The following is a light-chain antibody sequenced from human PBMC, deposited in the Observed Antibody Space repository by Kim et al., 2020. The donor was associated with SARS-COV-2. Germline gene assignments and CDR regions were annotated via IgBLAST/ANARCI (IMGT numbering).Light chain of an antibody. V-gene: IGKV3-20*01. CDR1: QSLSSNS. CDR2: GAS. J-gene: IGKJ2*01. Sequence: PGERATLACRASQSLSSNSLAWYQQKPGQAPRLLIYGASRRATGIPDRFSGSGSGTDFTLTISRLEPEDFAVYYCQQYASSPYTFGQGTKLEI. CDR3: QQYASSPYT.